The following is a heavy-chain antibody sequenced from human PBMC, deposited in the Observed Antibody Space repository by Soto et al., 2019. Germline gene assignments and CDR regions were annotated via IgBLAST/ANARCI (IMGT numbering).Heavy chain of an antibody. CDR2: INPNSGGT. D-gene: IGHD6-13*01. Sequence: ASVKVSCKASGYPFTGYDMHWVRQAPGQGLYWMGWINPNSGGTNYAQKFQGRFTMTRDTSINTAYMELSILTSDATAVYYCARVRGLGYRSGAFDIWGQGTMVTV. CDR3: ARVRGLGYRSGAFDI. V-gene: IGHV1-2*02. CDR1: GYPFTGYD. J-gene: IGHJ3*02.